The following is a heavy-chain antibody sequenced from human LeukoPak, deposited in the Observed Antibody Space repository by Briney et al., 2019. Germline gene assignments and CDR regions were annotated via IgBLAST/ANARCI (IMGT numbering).Heavy chain of an antibody. D-gene: IGHD1-26*01. V-gene: IGHV3-64D*09. CDR1: GFTFNIYA. CDR2: ISSKGGTT. Sequence: GGSLRLSCSASGFTFNIYALHWVRQAPGKGLEYVSGISSKGGTTYSADSVKGRFTISRDNSKNTLYLQMSSLRPEDTAVYYCVKDSGSSYYYDYWGQGTLVTVSS. CDR3: VKDSGSSYYYDY. J-gene: IGHJ4*02.